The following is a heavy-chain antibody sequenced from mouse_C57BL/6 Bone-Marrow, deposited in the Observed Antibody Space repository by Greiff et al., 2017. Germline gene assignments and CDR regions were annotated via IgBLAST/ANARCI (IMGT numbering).Heavy chain of an antibody. CDR2: LDPANGDT. J-gene: IGHJ2*01. Sequence: EVQLQQSGAELVRPGASVKLSCTASGFTITDDYMHWVKQRPAQGLAWIGWLDPANGDTEYAPQFKGKAIITADTSSNTAYLQLCSLASEDTAVEYSTHRQSRLQVDYWGKGTTLTVSS. V-gene: IGHV14-4*01. D-gene: IGHD3-2*02. CDR3: THRQSRLQVDY. CDR1: GFTITDDY.